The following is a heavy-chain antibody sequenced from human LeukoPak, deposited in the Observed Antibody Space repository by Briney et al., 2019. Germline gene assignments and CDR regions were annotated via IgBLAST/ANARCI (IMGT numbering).Heavy chain of an antibody. V-gene: IGHV1-18*01. CDR3: ARVPYAWPLVLYAY. Sequence: GASVKVSCKASGYTFTSYGISWVRQAPGQGLEWMGWISAYNGNTNYAQKLQGRVTMTTDTSTSTAYMELRSLRSDDTAVYYCARVPYAWPLVLYAYWGQGTLVTVSS. D-gene: IGHD6-6*01. J-gene: IGHJ4*02. CDR2: ISAYNGNT. CDR1: GYTFTSYG.